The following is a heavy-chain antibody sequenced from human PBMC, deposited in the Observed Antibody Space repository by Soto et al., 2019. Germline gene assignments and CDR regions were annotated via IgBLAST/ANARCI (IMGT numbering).Heavy chain of an antibody. CDR2: IRQDGGAQ. CDR3: VRGGHGSGSYLGSS. V-gene: IGHV3-7*03. D-gene: IGHD3-10*01. Sequence: EEQLVESGGGLAQPGGSLRLSCVASGFTFTTYWMSWVRQAPGKGLEWVANIRQDGGAQYYVDSVKGRFTISRDNAKNSVYLQMDSRRVEDTAVYYCVRGGHGSGSYLGSSWGQGILVTVSS. CDR1: GFTFTTYW. J-gene: IGHJ5*02.